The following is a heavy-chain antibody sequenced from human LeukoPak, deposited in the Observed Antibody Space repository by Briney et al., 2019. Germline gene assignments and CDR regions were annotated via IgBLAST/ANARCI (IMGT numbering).Heavy chain of an antibody. CDR1: GYTFSDYY. J-gene: IGHJ4*02. CDR3: ARAKTRGVLDY. Sequence: GGSLRLSCAASGYTFSDYYMSWIRQAPGKGLEWVSYISSSGSTIYYADSVKGRFTISRDNAKNSLYLQMNSLRAEDTAVYYCARAKTRGVLDYWGQGTLVTVSS. CDR2: ISSSGSTI. V-gene: IGHV3-11*04. D-gene: IGHD2-8*01.